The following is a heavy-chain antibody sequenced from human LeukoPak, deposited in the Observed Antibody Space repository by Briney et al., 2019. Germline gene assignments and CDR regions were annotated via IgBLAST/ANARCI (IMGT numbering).Heavy chain of an antibody. CDR3: ARAEGSDSLNYYGMDV. CDR1: GFTFSRYA. D-gene: IGHD2-21*02. CDR2: ISSDGSKK. V-gene: IGHV3-30-3*01. Sequence: GGSLRLSCAASGFTFSRYAAHWVRHAPGKGLEWVAVISSDGSKKYYADSVKGRFTISRDNSKNTLYLQVNSLRAEDTAVYYCARAEGSDSLNYYGMDVWGQGTTVTVSS. J-gene: IGHJ6*02.